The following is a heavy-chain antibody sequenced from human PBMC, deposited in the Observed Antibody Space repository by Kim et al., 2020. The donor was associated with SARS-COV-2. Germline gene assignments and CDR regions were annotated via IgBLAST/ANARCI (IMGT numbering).Heavy chain of an antibody. J-gene: IGHJ4*02. CDR2: INHSGST. CDR3: ARGSGYSSGWSLDY. Sequence: SETLSLTCAVYGGSFSGYYWSWIRQPPGKGLEWIGEINHSGSTNYNPSLKSRVTISVDTSKNQFSLKLSSVTAADTAVYYCARGSGYSSGWSLDYWGQGTLVTVSS. CDR1: GGSFSGYY. D-gene: IGHD6-19*01. V-gene: IGHV4-34*01.